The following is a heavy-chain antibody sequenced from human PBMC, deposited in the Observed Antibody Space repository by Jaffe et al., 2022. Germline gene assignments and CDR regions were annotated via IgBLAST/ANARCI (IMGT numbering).Heavy chain of an antibody. D-gene: IGHD3-10*01. J-gene: IGHJ4*02. V-gene: IGHV4-61*02. Sequence: QVQLQESGPGLVKPAQTLSLTCTVSGGSVSSGSYYWSWLRQPAGKGLEWIGRIYTSGNSNYNPSLKSRVTISLDTSKNQFSLKLSSVTAEDTAVFYCARQIMYYGSGRGGPFDYWGQGTLVTVSS. CDR1: GGSVSSGSYY. CDR3: ARQIMYYGSGRGGPFDY. CDR2: IYTSGNS.